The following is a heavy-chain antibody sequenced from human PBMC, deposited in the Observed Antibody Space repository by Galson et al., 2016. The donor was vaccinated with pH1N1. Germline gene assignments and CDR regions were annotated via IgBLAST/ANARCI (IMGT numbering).Heavy chain of an antibody. V-gene: IGHV5-51*03. D-gene: IGHD2-8*02. Sequence: QSGAEVKKPGESLKISCKGSGYNFTTYWIGWVRQMPGKGLEWMGNIYPGDSDTTYSPSFQGQVTFSADKSISTPYLQWSSLKASDTAMYYCVRRYTTGCYYWGQGTLVTVSS. J-gene: IGHJ4*02. CDR1: GYNFTTYW. CDR2: IYPGDSDT. CDR3: VRRYTTGCYY.